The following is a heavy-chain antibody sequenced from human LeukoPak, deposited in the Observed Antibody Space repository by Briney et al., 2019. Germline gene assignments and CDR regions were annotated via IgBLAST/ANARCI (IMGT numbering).Heavy chain of an antibody. CDR3: ARDPTTPYSSSSYFDY. J-gene: IGHJ4*02. CDR2: INHSGST. V-gene: IGHV4-34*01. D-gene: IGHD6-13*01. Sequence: NASETLSLTCAVYGGSFSGYYWSWIRQPPGKGLEWIGEINHSGSTNYNPSLKSRVTISVDTSKNQFSLKLSSVTAADTAVYYCARDPTTPYSSSSYFDYWGQGTLVTVSS. CDR1: GGSFSGYY.